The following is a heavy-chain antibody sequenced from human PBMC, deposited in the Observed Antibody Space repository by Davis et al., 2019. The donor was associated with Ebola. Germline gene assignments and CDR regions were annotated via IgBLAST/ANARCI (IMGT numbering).Heavy chain of an antibody. CDR3: ATSTNYYDNSGLYNWFDP. CDR2: ISVDGSSK. J-gene: IGHJ5*02. D-gene: IGHD3-22*01. CDR1: GFTLSTYG. Sequence: PGGSLRLSCAASGFTLSTYGMHWVRQAPGQGLEWVAAISVDGSSKYYADSVKGRFTISREISKNTLYLQMNSLRAKDSAVYYCATSTNYYDNSGLYNWFDPWGQGTLVTVSS. V-gene: IGHV3-30*03.